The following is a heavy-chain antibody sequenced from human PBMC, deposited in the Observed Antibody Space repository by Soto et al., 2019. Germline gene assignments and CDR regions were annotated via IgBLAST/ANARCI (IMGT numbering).Heavy chain of an antibody. CDR3: ARERPDGARLDP. V-gene: IGHV4-30-4*01. CDR2: IYYRGST. Sequence: QVQLQESGPGLVKPSQTLSLTCTVSGGSISSGDYYWSWIRQPPGKGLEWIGYIYYRGSTYYTPSLKSRVTRSVDTSKNQFSLKLSSVTAADTAVYYCARERPDGARLDPWGQGTLGTVAS. D-gene: IGHD6-6*01. J-gene: IGHJ5*02. CDR1: GGSISSGDYY.